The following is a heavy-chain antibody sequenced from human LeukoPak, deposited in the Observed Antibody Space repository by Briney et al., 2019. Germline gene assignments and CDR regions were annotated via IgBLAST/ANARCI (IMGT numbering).Heavy chain of an antibody. CDR3: ARDRAKQLDVCYYGMDV. Sequence: ASVKVSCKASGYAFTSYYMHWVRQAPGQGLEWMGIINPSGGSTSYAQKFQGRVTMTRDTSTSTVYMELSSLRSEDTAVYYCARDRAKQLDVCYYGMDVWGQGTTVTVSS. J-gene: IGHJ6*02. CDR1: GYAFTSYY. V-gene: IGHV1-46*01. D-gene: IGHD6-6*01. CDR2: INPSGGST.